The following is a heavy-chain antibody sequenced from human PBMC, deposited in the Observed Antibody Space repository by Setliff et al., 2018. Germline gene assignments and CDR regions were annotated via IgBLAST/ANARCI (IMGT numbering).Heavy chain of an antibody. CDR3: ATPGRDDLDSPFEPFDI. Sequence: ASETLSLTCAVSGASINSGHYWGWIRQPPGKGLEWIATIYHRGRKYYNPSLQSRVSVSLDTSKNHFSLRLTSMTAADTAVYYCATPGRDDLDSPFEPFDIWGRGTMVTVSS. V-gene: IGHV4-38-2*01. D-gene: IGHD3-3*01. CDR1: GASINSGHY. J-gene: IGHJ3*02. CDR2: IYHRGRK.